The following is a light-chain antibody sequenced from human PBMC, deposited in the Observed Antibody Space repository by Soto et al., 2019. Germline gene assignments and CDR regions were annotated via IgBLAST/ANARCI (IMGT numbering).Light chain of an antibody. CDR1: SSDVGGYNY. J-gene: IGLJ2*01. V-gene: IGLV2-14*01. CDR2: DVS. CDR3: RSYTSSSTYVV. Sequence: QSALTQPASVSGSPGQSITISCTGTSSDVGGYNYVSWYQQHPGKAPKLMIYDVSNRPSGVSNRFSGSKSGNTASLTISGLPAEGEGCYYRRSYTSSSTYVVFGGGTKLTVL.